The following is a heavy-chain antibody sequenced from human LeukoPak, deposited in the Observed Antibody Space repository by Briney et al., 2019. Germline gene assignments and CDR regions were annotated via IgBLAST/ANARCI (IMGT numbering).Heavy chain of an antibody. CDR3: ARPYGSGSYYRLYNWLDP. V-gene: IGHV3-21*01. J-gene: IGHJ5*02. Sequence: GGSLRLSCAASGFTFSTYSMNWVRQAPGKGLEWVSSISSSSSYIYYADSVKGRFTISRDNSKNTLYLQMNSLRAEDTAVYYCARPYGSGSYYRLYNWLDPWGQGTLVTVSS. CDR2: ISSSSSYI. CDR1: GFTFSTYS. D-gene: IGHD3-10*01.